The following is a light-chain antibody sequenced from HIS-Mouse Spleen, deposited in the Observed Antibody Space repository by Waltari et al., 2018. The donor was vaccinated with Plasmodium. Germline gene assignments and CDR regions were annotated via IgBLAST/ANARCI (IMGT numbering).Light chain of an antibody. J-gene: IGKJ1*01. V-gene: IGKV1-39*01. CDR2: AAS. CDR1: QSISIY. CDR3: QQSYSTWT. Sequence: DIQMTQSPSSLSASVGDRVTITCRASQSISIYLNWYQQKPGKAPKLLIYAASSLQSGVPSRFSGSGSGTDFTLTISSLQPEYFATYYCQQSYSTWTFGQGTKVEIK.